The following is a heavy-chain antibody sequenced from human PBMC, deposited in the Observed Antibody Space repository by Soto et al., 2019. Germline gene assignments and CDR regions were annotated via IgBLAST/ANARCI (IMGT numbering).Heavy chain of an antibody. J-gene: IGHJ4*02. V-gene: IGHV3-23*01. CDR3: AKPYYYGSGSYGGFDY. D-gene: IGHD3-10*01. CDR1: GFTFSNSA. Sequence: GGSLRLSCAASGFTFSNSAMSWLRQTPGKGLEWVSAIGNTGDGTYYADSVKGRFTISRDNSRNTLYLQMNSLRAEDAAIYYCAKPYYYGSGSYGGFDYWGQGTLVTVSS. CDR2: IGNTGDGT.